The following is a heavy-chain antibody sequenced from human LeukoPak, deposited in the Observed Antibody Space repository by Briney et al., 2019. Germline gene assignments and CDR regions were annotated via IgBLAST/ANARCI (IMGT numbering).Heavy chain of an antibody. Sequence: SQTLSLTCDISGDSVSSNSAAWNWIRQSPLRGLEWLGRTYYRSKWYNDYAVSVKSRITINPDTSKNQFSLQLNSVTPVDTAVYYCTRGAPVGSSREFDYWGQGTLVTVSS. D-gene: IGHD5-24*01. J-gene: IGHJ4*02. CDR2: TYYRSKWYN. CDR1: GDSVSSNSAA. CDR3: TRGAPVGSSREFDY. V-gene: IGHV6-1*01.